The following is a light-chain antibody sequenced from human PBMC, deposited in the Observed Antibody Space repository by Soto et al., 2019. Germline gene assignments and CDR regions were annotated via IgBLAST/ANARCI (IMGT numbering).Light chain of an antibody. CDR1: QSVSTS. J-gene: IGKJ1*01. Sequence: EIVMKQSPATLSVSPGERVSLSCRASQSVSTSLAWYQQKPGQAPRLLIYGASTRATGIPARFSGSGSGTEFTLTISSLQSEDFAVYYCQQYNNWPRTFGQGTMVDIK. CDR2: GAS. V-gene: IGKV3-15*01. CDR3: QQYNNWPRT.